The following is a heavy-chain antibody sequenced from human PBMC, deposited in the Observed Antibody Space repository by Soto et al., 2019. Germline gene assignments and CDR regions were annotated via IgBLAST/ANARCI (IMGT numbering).Heavy chain of an antibody. CDR2: IYYSGST. CDR1: GGSISSYY. CDR3: ARQRISGSYSYFDY. D-gene: IGHD1-26*01. Sequence: SETLSLTCTVSGGSISSYYWSWIRQPPGKGLEWIGYIYYSGSTNYNPSLKSRVTISVDTSKNQFSLKLSSVTAADTAVYYCARQRISGSYSYFDYWGQGTLVTVSS. J-gene: IGHJ4*02. V-gene: IGHV4-59*08.